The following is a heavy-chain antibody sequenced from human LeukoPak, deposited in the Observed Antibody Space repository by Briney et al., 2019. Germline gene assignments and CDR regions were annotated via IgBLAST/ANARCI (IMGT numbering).Heavy chain of an antibody. Sequence: PGGSLRLSCAASGFTVSSSYMTWVRQAPGKGLEWVSVIYSGGTTYYADSVKGRFTISRDNSKNTLYLQMNSLRAEDTAVYYCARDPRLHAFDIWGQGTMVTVSS. CDR3: ARDPRLHAFDI. D-gene: IGHD5-12*01. J-gene: IGHJ3*02. CDR2: IYSGGTT. V-gene: IGHV3-66*01. CDR1: GFTVSSSY.